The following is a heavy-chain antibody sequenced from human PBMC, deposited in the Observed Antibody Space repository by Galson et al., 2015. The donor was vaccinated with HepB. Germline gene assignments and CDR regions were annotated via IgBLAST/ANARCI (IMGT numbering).Heavy chain of an antibody. J-gene: IGHJ4*02. Sequence: SLRLSCAASGFPFSDFTMNWVRHAPGKGLEWISLISSSRSYIYYADSVRGRITISRDNAKNSLYLLMNNLRAEDTAVYYCARDSFGGFGAHDFWGQGSLVTVSS. D-gene: IGHD2-15*01. CDR2: ISSSRSYI. V-gene: IGHV3-21*01. CDR3: ARDSFGGFGAHDF. CDR1: GFPFSDFT.